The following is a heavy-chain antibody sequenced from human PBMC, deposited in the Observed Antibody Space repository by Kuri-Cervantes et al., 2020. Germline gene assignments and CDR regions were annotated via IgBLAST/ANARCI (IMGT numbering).Heavy chain of an antibody. CDR1: GGSISSGSYY. Sequence: LRLSCTVSGGSISSGSYYWSWIRQPAGKGLEWIGRIYTCGSTNYNPSLKSRVTISVDTSKNQFSLKLSSVTAADTAVYYCARAEYSSGWYVYFDYWGQGTLVTVSS. CDR3: ARAEYSSGWYVYFDY. D-gene: IGHD6-19*01. CDR2: IYTCGST. V-gene: IGHV4-61*02. J-gene: IGHJ4*02.